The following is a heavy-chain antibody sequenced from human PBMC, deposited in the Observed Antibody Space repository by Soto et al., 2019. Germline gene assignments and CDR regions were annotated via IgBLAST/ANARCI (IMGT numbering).Heavy chain of an antibody. D-gene: IGHD5-12*01. CDR2: LNSEGTYA. CDR3: ARGVAYGEYRSDF. V-gene: IGHV3-74*01. Sequence: GGLTLSCAASGFHFSVYLMHWVLQAPGKGLVWVARLNSEGTYASSADSVKGRLTISRDNAKNTLYLQLNSLRAEDTAVYYCARGVAYGEYRSDFWGQGTLVTVSS. J-gene: IGHJ4*02. CDR1: GFHFSVYL.